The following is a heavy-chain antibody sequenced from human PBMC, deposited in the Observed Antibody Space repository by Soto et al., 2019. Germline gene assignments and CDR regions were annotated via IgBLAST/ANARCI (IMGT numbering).Heavy chain of an antibody. J-gene: IGHJ3*02. Sequence: GGSLRLSCAASGFTFSSYDMHWVRQATGKGLEWVSAIGTAGDTYYPGSVKGRFTISRENAKNSLYLQMNSLRAGDTAVYYCARSVSVRGEAAFDIWGQGTMVTVSS. D-gene: IGHD3-10*01. CDR3: ARSVSVRGEAAFDI. CDR2: IGTAGDT. CDR1: GFTFSSYD. V-gene: IGHV3-13*01.